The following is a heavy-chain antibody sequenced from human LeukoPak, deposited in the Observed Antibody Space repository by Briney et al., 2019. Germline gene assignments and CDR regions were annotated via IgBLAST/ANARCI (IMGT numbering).Heavy chain of an antibody. J-gene: IGHJ4*02. CDR2: IGISGETS. Sequence: GGSLRLSCAASGFTFSGHYMSWIRQAPGKGLEWLPHIGISGETSYNADSVKGRFTISGDNGKSTLYLQMNSLRVEDTAVYYCTRYGDSANKVDFWGQGTLVTVSS. D-gene: IGHD7-27*01. V-gene: IGHV3-11*01. CDR3: TRYGDSANKVDF. CDR1: GFTFSGHY.